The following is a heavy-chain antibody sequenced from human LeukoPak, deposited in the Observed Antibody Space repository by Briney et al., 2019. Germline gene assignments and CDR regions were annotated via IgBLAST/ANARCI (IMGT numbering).Heavy chain of an antibody. CDR2: IKQDGSEK. CDR3: ARDSYDFWSGYSLYYFDY. Sequence: GGSLRLSCAASGFTFSSYWMSWVRQAPGKGLEWVANIKQDGSEKYYVDSVKGRFTISRDNAKNSLYLQMNSPRAEDTAVYYCARDSYDFWSGYSLYYFDYWGQGTLVTVSS. CDR1: GFTFSSYW. J-gene: IGHJ4*02. D-gene: IGHD3-3*01. V-gene: IGHV3-7*01.